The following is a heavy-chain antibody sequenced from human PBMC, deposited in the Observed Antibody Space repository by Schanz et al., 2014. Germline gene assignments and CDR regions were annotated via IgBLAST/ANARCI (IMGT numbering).Heavy chain of an antibody. J-gene: IGHJ6*01. CDR2: ISSSSSTI. V-gene: IGHV3-48*01. CDR1: GFTFSSYS. D-gene: IGHD2-15*01. Sequence: AASGFTFSSYSMNWVRQAPGKGLEWVSYISSSSSTIYYADSVKGRFVISRDNAKNTLFRQMNILRGDDPAVYYCWKGHRQGPRGGPHSCRRLPSSDQRMD. CDR3: WKGHRQGPRGGPHSCRRLPSSDQRMD.